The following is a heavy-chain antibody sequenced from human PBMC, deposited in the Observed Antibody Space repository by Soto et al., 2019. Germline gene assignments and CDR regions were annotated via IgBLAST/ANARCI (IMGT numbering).Heavy chain of an antibody. D-gene: IGHD5-12*01. CDR3: VRGVPTMGWSFDC. J-gene: IGHJ4*02. CDR1: GFTFINYG. CDR2: ISYDGSSE. Sequence: QVQLVESGGGVVQPGGSLRLSCAASGFTFINYGMHWVRQAPGKGLEWVAVISYDGSSEYYANFVKGRFTISRDSSKDTVYLQMNSLRFEDTAIYYCVRGVPTMGWSFDCWGQGTLVTVSS. V-gene: IGHV3-30*03.